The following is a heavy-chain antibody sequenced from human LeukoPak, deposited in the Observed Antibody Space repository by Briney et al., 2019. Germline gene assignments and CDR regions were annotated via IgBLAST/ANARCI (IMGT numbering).Heavy chain of an antibody. CDR3: ARSGGNYYSI. J-gene: IGHJ3*02. V-gene: IGHV5-51*01. Sequence: GESLKISCKGSGDRFTSYWIGWVRQMPGKGLEWMGIIYPGDSDTIYSPSFQGQVTISADKSTSTANLQWSSLKASDTAMYYCARSGGNYYSIWGQGTMVTVSS. D-gene: IGHD1-26*01. CDR1: GDRFTSYW. CDR2: IYPGDSDT.